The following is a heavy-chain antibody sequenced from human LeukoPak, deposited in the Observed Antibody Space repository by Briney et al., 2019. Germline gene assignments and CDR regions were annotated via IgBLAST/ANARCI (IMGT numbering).Heavy chain of an antibody. J-gene: IGHJ3*02. Sequence: GGSLRLSCAASGFTFSDYYMSWIRQAPGKGLEWVSYISSSGSTIYYADSVKGRFTISRDNAKNSLYLQMNSLRAEDTAVYYFASAMYYYDSSGYYYVGSGHAFDIWGQGTMVTVSS. CDR2: ISSSGSTI. V-gene: IGHV3-11*01. CDR1: GFTFSDYY. D-gene: IGHD3-22*01. CDR3: ASAMYYYDSSGYYYVGSGHAFDI.